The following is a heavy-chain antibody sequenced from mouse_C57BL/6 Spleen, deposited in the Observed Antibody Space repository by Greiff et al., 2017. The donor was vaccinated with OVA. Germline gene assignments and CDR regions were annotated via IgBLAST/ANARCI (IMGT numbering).Heavy chain of an antibody. CDR2: IYPGDGDT. CDR1: GYAFSSSW. Sequence: VKLMESGPELVKPGASVKISCKASGYAFSSSWMNWVQQRPGKGLEWIGRIYPGDGDTNYNGKFKGKATLTADKSSSTAYMQLSSLTSEDSAVYFCARSGVYGSSDYYAMDYWGQGTSVTVSS. J-gene: IGHJ4*01. CDR3: ARSGVYGSSDYYAMDY. D-gene: IGHD1-1*01. V-gene: IGHV1-82*01.